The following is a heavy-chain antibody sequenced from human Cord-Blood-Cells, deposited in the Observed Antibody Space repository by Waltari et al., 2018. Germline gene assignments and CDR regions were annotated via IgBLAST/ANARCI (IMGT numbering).Heavy chain of an antibody. CDR1: GGSFSGYY. V-gene: IGHV4-34*01. CDR3: ASRLERGSGPSLDY. Sequence: QVQLQQWGAGLLKPSETLSLTCAVYGGSFSGYYWSWIRKPPGKGLEWIGEINHSGSTNYNPSLKSRVTISVDTSKNQFSLKLSSVTAADTAVYYCASRLERGSGPSLDYWGQGTLVTVSS. D-gene: IGHD2-15*01. J-gene: IGHJ4*02. CDR2: INHSGST.